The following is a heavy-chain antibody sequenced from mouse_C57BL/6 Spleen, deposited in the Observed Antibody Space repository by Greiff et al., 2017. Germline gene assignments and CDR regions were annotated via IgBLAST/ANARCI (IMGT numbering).Heavy chain of an antibody. CDR2: IYPGGGYT. D-gene: IGHD1-1*01. CDR1: GYTFTNYW. Sequence: QVQLQQSGAELVRPGTSVKMSCKASGYTFTNYWIGWAKQRPGHGLEWIGDIYPGGGYTNYNEKFKGKATLTAYKSSSTAYMQFSILTSEDSAIYYCASFITTTSSAMDYWGQGTSVTVSS. J-gene: IGHJ4*01. CDR3: ASFITTTSSAMDY. V-gene: IGHV1-63*01.